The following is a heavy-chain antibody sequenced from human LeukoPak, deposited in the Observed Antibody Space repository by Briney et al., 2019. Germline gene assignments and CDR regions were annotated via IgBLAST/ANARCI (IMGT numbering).Heavy chain of an antibody. Sequence: ASVKVSCKASGYTFTSYAMNWVRQAPGQGLEWMGWIITDTGNPTYAQGFTGRFVFSVDTSVNTAYLQINSLKAEDTAVYYCAREVLRHDYWGQGTLVTVSS. V-gene: IGHV7-4-1*02. D-gene: IGHD3-10*01. CDR1: GYTFTSYA. CDR3: AREVLRHDY. J-gene: IGHJ4*02. CDR2: IITDTGNP.